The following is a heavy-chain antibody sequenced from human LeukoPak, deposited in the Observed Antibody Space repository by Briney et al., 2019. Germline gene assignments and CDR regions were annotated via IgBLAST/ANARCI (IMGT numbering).Heavy chain of an antibody. V-gene: IGHV3-23*01. Sequence: PGGSLRLSCAASGFTFSSYAMSWVRQAPGKGLEWVSAISGSGGSTYYADSVKGRFTISRDNSKNTLYLQMNSLRAEDTAVYYRAKTGLMVRSPLGYWGQGTLVTVSS. D-gene: IGHD3-10*01. CDR3: AKTGLMVRSPLGY. CDR2: ISGSGGST. J-gene: IGHJ4*02. CDR1: GFTFSSYA.